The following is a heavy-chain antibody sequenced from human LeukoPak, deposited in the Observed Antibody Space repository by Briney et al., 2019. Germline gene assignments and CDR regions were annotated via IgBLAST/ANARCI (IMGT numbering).Heavy chain of an antibody. J-gene: IGHJ4*02. Sequence: ASVKVSCKASGYTFIGYYMHWVRQAPGQGREWMGWINANSGGVHYAQKFQGRVTMTRDTSTSTAYMELSRLKSDDTAVYYCARVVVVPAVYFDHWGQGALVTVSS. CDR2: INANSGGV. CDR1: GYTFIGYY. V-gene: IGHV1-2*02. D-gene: IGHD2-2*01. CDR3: ARVVVVPAVYFDH.